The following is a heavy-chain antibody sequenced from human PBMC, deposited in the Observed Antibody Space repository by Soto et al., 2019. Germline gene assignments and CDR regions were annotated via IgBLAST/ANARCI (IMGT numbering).Heavy chain of an antibody. CDR1: GFTFSSYW. Sequence: EVQLVESGGGLVQPGGSLRLSCAASGFTFSSYWMSWVRQAPGKGLEWVANIKQDGSEKYYVDSVKGRFTISRDNAKNSLYLQMNSLRAEDTAVYYCARDPTVDTAMVFFDYWGQGTLVTVSS. V-gene: IGHV3-7*04. D-gene: IGHD5-18*01. J-gene: IGHJ4*02. CDR2: IKQDGSEK. CDR3: ARDPTVDTAMVFFDY.